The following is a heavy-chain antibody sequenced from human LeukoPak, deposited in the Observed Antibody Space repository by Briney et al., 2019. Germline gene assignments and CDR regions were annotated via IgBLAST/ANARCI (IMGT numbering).Heavy chain of an antibody. CDR3: ARDGDYIMPPFDY. J-gene: IGHJ4*02. Sequence: GGSLRLSCAASGFTFSSYWMHWVRQAPGKGLVWVSRINSDGSSTSYADSVKGRFTISRDNARNSVYLQMNSLSDDDTAVYYCARDGDYIMPPFDYWGQGILVTVSS. CDR2: INSDGSST. D-gene: IGHD4-17*01. V-gene: IGHV3-74*01. CDR1: GFTFSSYW.